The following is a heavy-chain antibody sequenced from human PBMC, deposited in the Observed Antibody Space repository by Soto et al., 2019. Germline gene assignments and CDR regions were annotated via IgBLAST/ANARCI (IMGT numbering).Heavy chain of an antibody. CDR3: ARIAAAGLVTPTYYGMDV. D-gene: IGHD6-13*01. V-gene: IGHV1-69*01. J-gene: IGHJ6*02. Sequence: QVQLVQSGAEVKKPGSSVKVSCKASGGTFSSYAISWVRQAPGQGLEWMGGIIPIFGTANYAQKIQGRVTITADESTSTAYMELSSLRSEDTAVYYCARIAAAGLVTPTYYGMDVWGQGTTVTVSS. CDR1: GGTFSSYA. CDR2: IIPIFGTA.